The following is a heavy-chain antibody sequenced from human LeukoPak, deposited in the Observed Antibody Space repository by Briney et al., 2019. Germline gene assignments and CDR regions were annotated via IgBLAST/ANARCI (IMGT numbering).Heavy chain of an antibody. CDR3: GKDRLLGDSYYDNSGYGLDY. V-gene: IGHV3-30*18. D-gene: IGHD3-22*01. J-gene: IGHJ4*02. CDR1: EFTFSSYS. CDR2: ISYDGSNK. Sequence: GGSLRLSCAASEFTFSSYSMNWVRQAPGKGLEWVAVISYDGSNKLYADSVKGRFTISRDNSKNTVYLQMNSLGTEDTAVYYCGKDRLLGDSYYDNSGYGLDYWGQGTLVIVSS.